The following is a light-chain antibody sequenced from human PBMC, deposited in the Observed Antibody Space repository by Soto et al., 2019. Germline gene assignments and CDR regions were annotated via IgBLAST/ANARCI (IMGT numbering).Light chain of an antibody. CDR3: LLYYSGPRV. J-gene: IGLJ3*02. CDR1: TGAVTSGHY. Sequence: QAVVTQEPSLTVSPGGTVTLTCGSSTGAVTSGHYPYWFQQKPGQAPRTLIYDTTKKHSWTPARFSGSLLGGKAALTLSDVQADDEADYYCLLYYSGPRVFGGGTKVTVL. CDR2: DTT. V-gene: IGLV7-46*01.